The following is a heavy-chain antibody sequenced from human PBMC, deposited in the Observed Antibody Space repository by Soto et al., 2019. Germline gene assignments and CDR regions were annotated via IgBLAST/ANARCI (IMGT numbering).Heavy chain of an antibody. Sequence: GGSLRLSCAASGFTFSSYAMSWVRQAPGKGLEWVSAISGSGGSTYYADSVKGRFTISRDNSKNTLYLQMNSLRAEDTAVYYCAKDFLSGPPYCSGGSCYSGGIDYWGQGTLVTVSS. CDR3: AKDFLSGPPYCSGGSCYSGGIDY. D-gene: IGHD2-15*01. V-gene: IGHV3-23*01. J-gene: IGHJ4*02. CDR2: ISGSGGST. CDR1: GFTFSSYA.